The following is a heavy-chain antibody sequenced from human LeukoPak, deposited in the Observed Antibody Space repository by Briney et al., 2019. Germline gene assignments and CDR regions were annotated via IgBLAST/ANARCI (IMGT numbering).Heavy chain of an antibody. D-gene: IGHD3-10*01. CDR3: AKDRDGGYFDY. Sequence: GGSLRLSCAASGLTFSSYGMHWVRQAPGKGLEWVAVIWYDGSNKYYADSVKGRFTISRDNSKNTLYLQMNSLRAEDTAVYYCAKDRDGGYFDYWGQGTLVTVSS. CDR1: GLTFSSYG. CDR2: IWYDGSNK. V-gene: IGHV3-33*06. J-gene: IGHJ4*02.